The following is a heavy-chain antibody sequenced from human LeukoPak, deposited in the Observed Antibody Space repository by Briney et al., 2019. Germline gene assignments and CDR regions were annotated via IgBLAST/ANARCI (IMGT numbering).Heavy chain of an antibody. D-gene: IGHD2-21*01. CDR2: IYYSGST. CDR3: ARGQFHYYFDY. J-gene: IGHJ4*02. V-gene: IGHV4-59*01. Sequence: SETLSLTCTVSGGSISGYYWSWIRQPPGKGLEWIGYIYYSGSTNYNPSLKSRVTISVDTSKNQFSLKLSSVTAADTAVYYCARGQFHYYFDYWGQGTLVTVSS. CDR1: GGSISGYY.